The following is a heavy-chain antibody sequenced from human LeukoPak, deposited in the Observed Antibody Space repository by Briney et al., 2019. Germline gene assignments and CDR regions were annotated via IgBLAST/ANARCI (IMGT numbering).Heavy chain of an antibody. J-gene: IGHJ5*02. Sequence: SETLPLTCTVSGGSLSGFYWSWIRQSPRLGLEWIGLTYSDGSTMYNPSLTSRVTISVDTSKNQISLRLTSVTAADTAIYYCARDVVAVPGSDNWFDPWGQGTLVTVSS. D-gene: IGHD6-19*01. V-gene: IGHV4-59*01. CDR2: TYSDGST. CDR3: ARDVVAVPGSDNWFDP. CDR1: GGSLSGFY.